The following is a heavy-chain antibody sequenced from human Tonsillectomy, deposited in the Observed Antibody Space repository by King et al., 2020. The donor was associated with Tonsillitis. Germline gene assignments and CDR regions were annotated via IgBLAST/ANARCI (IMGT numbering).Heavy chain of an antibody. J-gene: IGHJ4*02. CDR3: AIRPFVWFVHFHCYFDY. V-gene: IGHV4-39*07. Sequence: QLQESGPGLVKPSETLSLTCTVSGGSISSSRHYWGWIRQPPGKGLEWIGSIDYSGDTYYNTSLESRVTISLDKSKDQFYRKLSSVTAADTAVSYCAIRPFVWFVHFHCYFDYWGQGTPVTVSS. CDR1: GGSISSSRHY. CDR2: IDYSGDT. D-gene: IGHD3-10*01.